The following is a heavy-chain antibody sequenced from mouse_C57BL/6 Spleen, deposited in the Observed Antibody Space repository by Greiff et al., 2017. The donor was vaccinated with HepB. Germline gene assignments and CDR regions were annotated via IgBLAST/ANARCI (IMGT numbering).Heavy chain of an antibody. J-gene: IGHJ1*03. Sequence: EVQLQQSGPELVKPGASVKMSCKASGYTFTDYNMHWVKQSHGKSLEWIGYINPNNGGTSYNQKFKGKATLTVNKSSSTAYMELRSLTSEDSAVYYGARYGYDPSYWYFDVWGTGTTVTVSS. CDR3: ARYGYDPSYWYFDV. CDR1: GYTFTDYN. V-gene: IGHV1-22*01. CDR2: INPNNGGT. D-gene: IGHD2-2*01.